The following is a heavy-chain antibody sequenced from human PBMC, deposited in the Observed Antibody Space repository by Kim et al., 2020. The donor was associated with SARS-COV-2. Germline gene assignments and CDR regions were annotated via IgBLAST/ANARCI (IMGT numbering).Heavy chain of an antibody. Sequence: SETLSLTCTVSGGSISSSSYYWGWIRQPPGKGLEWIGSIYYSASTYYNPSLRSRVTISVATSKNQFSRKLSSVTAADTAVYYCARRIVGATGAFDIWGQGAMVTVSS. J-gene: IGHJ3*02. CDR3: ARRIVGATGAFDI. CDR2: IYYSAST. V-gene: IGHV4-39*01. D-gene: IGHD1-26*01. CDR1: GGSISSSSYY.